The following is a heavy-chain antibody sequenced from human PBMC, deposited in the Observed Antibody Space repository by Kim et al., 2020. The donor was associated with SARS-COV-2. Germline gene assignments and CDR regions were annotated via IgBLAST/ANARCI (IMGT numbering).Heavy chain of an antibody. J-gene: IGHJ4*02. V-gene: IGHV5-51*01. Sequence: GESLKISCKGSGYSFTSYWIGWVRQMPGKGLEWMGIIYPGDSDTRYSPSFQGQVTISADKSISTAYLQWSSLKASDTAMYYCATTSHYYYGSGSHFDYWGQGTLVTVSS. D-gene: IGHD3-10*01. CDR1: GYSFTSYW. CDR3: ATTSHYYYGSGSHFDY. CDR2: IYPGDSDT.